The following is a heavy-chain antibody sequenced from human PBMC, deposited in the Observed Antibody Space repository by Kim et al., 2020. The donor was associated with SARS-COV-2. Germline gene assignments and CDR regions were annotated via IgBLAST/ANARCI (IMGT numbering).Heavy chain of an antibody. CDR2: ISAEGAAT. Sequence: GGSLRLSCAASGFSFSTYAMSWVRQAPGKGLEWVSYISAEGAATYYGDSVQGRFTISRDNSRNTVFLQMNSLRAEDTAIYYCGGSDWFPHDYLGQGTLVT. CDR1: GFSFSTYA. CDR3: GGSDWFPHDY. J-gene: IGHJ4*02. D-gene: IGHD3-9*01. V-gene: IGHV3-23*01.